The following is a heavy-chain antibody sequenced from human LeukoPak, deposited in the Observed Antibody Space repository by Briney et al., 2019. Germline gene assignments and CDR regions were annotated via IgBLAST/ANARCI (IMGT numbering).Heavy chain of an antibody. CDR1: GFTFSSYA. J-gene: IGHJ4*02. Sequence: PGGSLRLSCAASGFTFSSYAMHWVRQAPGKGLEWVAVISYDGSNKYYADSVKGRFTISRDNSKNTLYLQMNSLRAEDTAVYYCAREKHYYGSHLRYWGQGTLVTVSS. D-gene: IGHD3-10*01. V-gene: IGHV3-30-3*01. CDR2: ISYDGSNK. CDR3: AREKHYYGSHLRY.